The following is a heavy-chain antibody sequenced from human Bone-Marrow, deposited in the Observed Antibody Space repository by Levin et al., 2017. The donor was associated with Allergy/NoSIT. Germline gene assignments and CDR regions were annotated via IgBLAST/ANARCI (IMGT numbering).Heavy chain of an antibody. CDR3: AHLLGGGYSYGENCNEVDV. V-gene: IGHV3-30*03. CDR1: GFTFSSYG. CDR2: ISYDGNIK. Sequence: GESLKISCAASGFTFSSYGMHWVRQAPGKGLEWVALISYDGNIKDYVDSVKGRFTISRDNSKNTLYLQLSSLRPEDTAVYYCAHLLGGGYSYGENCNEVDVWGQGTTVTVSS. J-gene: IGHJ6*02. D-gene: IGHD5-18*01.